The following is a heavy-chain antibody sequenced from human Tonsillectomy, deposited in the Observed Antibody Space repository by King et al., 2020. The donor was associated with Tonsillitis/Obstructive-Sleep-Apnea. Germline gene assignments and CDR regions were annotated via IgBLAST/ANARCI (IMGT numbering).Heavy chain of an antibody. D-gene: IGHD2-15*01. CDR1: DGPISSSTYY. J-gene: IGHJ4*02. CDR3: ARQRGLGLLFDD. Sequence: QLQESGPGLVKPSETLSLTCTVSDGPISSSTYYWGWIRQPPGKGLEWIGTIYYSGITYYHPSLKSRVTLSVETSKNQLSLKLSYVTAADTAVYYCARQRGLGLLFDDGGQGTLVTVSS. V-gene: IGHV4-39*01. CDR2: IYYSGIT.